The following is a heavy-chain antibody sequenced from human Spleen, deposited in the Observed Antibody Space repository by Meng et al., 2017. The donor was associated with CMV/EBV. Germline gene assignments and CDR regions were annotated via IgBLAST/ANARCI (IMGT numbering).Heavy chain of an antibody. CDR2: INGDATRT. J-gene: IGHJ4*02. D-gene: IGHD1-26*01. CDR3: ARDGGSTFFDY. V-gene: IGHV3-74*01. Sequence: GGSLRLSCAASGFTFTKHWMHWVRQAPGKGLEWVSRINGDATRTSYVDSVEGRFTITRDNAKNTVHLQMNSLGAEDTAVYYCARDGGSTFFDYWGQGVLVTVS. CDR1: GFTFTKHW.